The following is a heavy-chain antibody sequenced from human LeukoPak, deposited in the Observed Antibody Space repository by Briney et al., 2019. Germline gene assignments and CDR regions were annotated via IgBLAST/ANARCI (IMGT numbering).Heavy chain of an antibody. CDR1: GFTFDDSG. D-gene: IGHD4-17*01. CDR3: ANPPTVTKIRFDS. CDR2: INGSGGST. V-gene: IGHV3-23*01. Sequence: GGSLRLSCAASGFTFDDSGMSWVRQAPGKGLEWVSDINGSGGSTYYADSVKGRFTISRDNSKNTLYLQMNSLRAEDTAVYYCANPPTVTKIRFDSWGQGTLVTVSS. J-gene: IGHJ5*01.